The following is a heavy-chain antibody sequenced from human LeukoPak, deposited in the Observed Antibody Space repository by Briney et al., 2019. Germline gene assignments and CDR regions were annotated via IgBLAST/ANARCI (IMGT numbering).Heavy chain of an antibody. J-gene: IGHJ5*02. CDR1: GFTFSSYE. CDR3: ARDRAAADP. CDR2: ISSSGSTI. D-gene: IGHD6-13*01. V-gene: IGHV3-48*03. Sequence: GGSLRLSCAASGFTFSSYEMNWVRQAPGKGLEWVSYISSSGSTIYYADSVKGRFTISRDNSKSTLSLQMDSLSAEDTAVYYCARDRAAADPWGQGTLVTVSS.